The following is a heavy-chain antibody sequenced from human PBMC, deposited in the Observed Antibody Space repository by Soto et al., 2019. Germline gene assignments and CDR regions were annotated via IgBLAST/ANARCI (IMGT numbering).Heavy chain of an antibody. D-gene: IGHD2-8*01. J-gene: IGHJ4*02. V-gene: IGHV4-39*01. CDR2: ISYSDGS. CDR1: GGSISSRGSMSGRSFY. Sequence: PSETLSLTCTVSGGSISSRGSMSGRSFYWGWMRQPPGKGLEWIASISYSDGSFYNSSLKSRLTISVDTSKNQFSLSLRSLTAADTAVYYCASHRTFWPFDYWGQGTVVTVPQ. CDR3: ASHRTFWPFDY.